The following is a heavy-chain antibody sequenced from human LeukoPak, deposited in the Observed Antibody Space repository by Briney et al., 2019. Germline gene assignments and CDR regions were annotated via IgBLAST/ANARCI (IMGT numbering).Heavy chain of an antibody. V-gene: IGHV1-18*01. CDR3: ARDPGAYGDGCDY. J-gene: IGHJ4*02. CDR2: ISAYNGNT. CDR1: GYTFTSYG. Sequence: ASVKVSCKTSGYTFTSYGISWVRQAPGQGLEWMGWISAYNGNTNYAQKFQARVSMTTDTSTSTAYMELRSLRSDDTAVYYCARDPGAYGDGCDYWGQGTLVTVSS. D-gene: IGHD4-17*01.